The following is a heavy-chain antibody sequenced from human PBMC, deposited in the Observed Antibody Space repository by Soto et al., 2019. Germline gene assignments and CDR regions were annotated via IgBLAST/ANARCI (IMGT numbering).Heavy chain of an antibody. V-gene: IGHV3-21*01. D-gene: IGHD1-1*01. J-gene: IGHJ6*02. CDR1: GFTFSSYS. CDR3: ARVHFEVQEERRDYYYYGMEV. Sequence: GGTLRLSCAASGFTFSSYSMNWVRQAPGKGLEWVSSISSSSSYIYYADSVKGRFTISSDNAKNSLYLQMNRLRAEDTAVYYFARVHFEVQEERRDYYYYGMEVWSQGTTVTAS. CDR2: ISSSSSYI.